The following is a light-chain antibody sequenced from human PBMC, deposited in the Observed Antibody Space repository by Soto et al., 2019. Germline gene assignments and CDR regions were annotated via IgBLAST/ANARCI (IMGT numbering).Light chain of an antibody. CDR2: DAS. J-gene: IGKJ2*01. CDR1: QGISTY. V-gene: IGKV1-39*01. Sequence: DIQMTQSPSSLSASVGDRVTITCRASQGISTYLVWYQQRQGRAPKLLIYDASSLLSGVPSRFSGSGSGTAFTLTISSLQPEDFATYYCQQSYRTPYTFGQGTKLETK. CDR3: QQSYRTPYT.